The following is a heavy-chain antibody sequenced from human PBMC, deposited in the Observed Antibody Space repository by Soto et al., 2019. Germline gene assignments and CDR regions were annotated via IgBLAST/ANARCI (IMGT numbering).Heavy chain of an antibody. V-gene: IGHV4-59*01. CDR1: GGSISSYY. J-gene: IGHJ4*02. Sequence: PSETLSLTCTVSGGSISSYYWSWIRQPPGKGLEWIGYVYHSGSTNYNPSLKSRVTISVDTSKNQFSLKLSSVTAADTAVYYCARVHPATVVTFFDYWGQGTLVTVSS. CDR3: ARVHPATVVTFFDY. CDR2: VYHSGST. D-gene: IGHD4-4*01.